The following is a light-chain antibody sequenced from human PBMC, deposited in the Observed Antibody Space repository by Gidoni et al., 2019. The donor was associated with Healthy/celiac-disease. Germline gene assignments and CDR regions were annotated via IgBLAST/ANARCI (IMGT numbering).Light chain of an antibody. Sequence: DIQMPMSPSTLSASVGYRVTITCRASHSISSWLAWYQQKPGKAPKLLIYKASSVERGIPSRFSSSGSGTEFTLTISSLQPDDFATYYCQQYNSYPGTFGQGTKVEIK. CDR2: KAS. CDR3: QQYNSYPGT. CDR1: HSISSW. V-gene: IGKV1-5*03. J-gene: IGKJ1*01.